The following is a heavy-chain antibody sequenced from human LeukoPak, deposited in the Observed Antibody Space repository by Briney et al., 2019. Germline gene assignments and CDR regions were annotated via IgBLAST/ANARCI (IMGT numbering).Heavy chain of an antibody. CDR3: AKTPYCSSTSCYYYYYMDV. D-gene: IGHD2-2*01. J-gene: IGHJ6*03. V-gene: IGHV4-30-4*08. Sequence: PSQTLSLTCTVSGGSISSGDYYWSWIRQPPGKSLEWIGYIYYSGSTYYNPSLKSRVTISVDTSKNQFSLKLSSVTAADTAVYYCAKTPYCSSTSCYYYYYMDVWGKGTTVTVSS. CDR2: IYYSGST. CDR1: GGSISSGDYY.